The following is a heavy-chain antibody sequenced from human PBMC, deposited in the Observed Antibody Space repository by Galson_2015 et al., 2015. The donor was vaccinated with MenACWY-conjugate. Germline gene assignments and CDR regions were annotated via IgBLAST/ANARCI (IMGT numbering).Heavy chain of an antibody. D-gene: IGHD3-10*01. CDR3: AREGVKEFPDEKAIDY. Sequence: SETLSLTCTVSGGSVSSGSYYWSWIRQPPGKGLEWIGYIYYSGSTNYNPSLKSRVTISVDTSKNQFSLKLSSVTAADTAVYYCAREGVKEFPDEKAIDYWGQGTLVTVSS. CDR2: IYYSGST. V-gene: IGHV4-61*01. J-gene: IGHJ4*02. CDR1: GGSVSSGSYY.